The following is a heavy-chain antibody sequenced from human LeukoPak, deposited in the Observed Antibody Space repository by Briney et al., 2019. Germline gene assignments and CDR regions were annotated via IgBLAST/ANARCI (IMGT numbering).Heavy chain of an antibody. CDR3: AKGQRWLPTGDY. CDR2: ISGSGGST. Sequence: GGSLRLSCAASGFTFSSYAMSWVRQAPGKGLEWVSAISGSGGSTYYADSVKGRFTISRDNSKDTLYLQMNSLRAEDTAVYYCAKGQRWLPTGDYWGQGTLVTVSS. J-gene: IGHJ4*02. V-gene: IGHV3-23*01. CDR1: GFTFSSYA. D-gene: IGHD4-23*01.